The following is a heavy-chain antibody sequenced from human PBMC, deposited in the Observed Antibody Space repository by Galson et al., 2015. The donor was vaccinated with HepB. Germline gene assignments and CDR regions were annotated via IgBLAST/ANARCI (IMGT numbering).Heavy chain of an antibody. CDR1: GDSVSSKSAA. J-gene: IGHJ3*02. CDR3: ARVLAAFGRDDAFDI. V-gene: IGHV6-1*01. CDR2: TYYRSKWYS. D-gene: IGHD3-10*01. Sequence: CAISGDSVSSKSAAWNWTRQSPSRGLEWLGRTYYRSKWYSDYAVSVKSRITINPDTSKNQFSLQLNAVTPEDTAVYYCARVLAAFGRDDAFDIWGQGTMVTIAS.